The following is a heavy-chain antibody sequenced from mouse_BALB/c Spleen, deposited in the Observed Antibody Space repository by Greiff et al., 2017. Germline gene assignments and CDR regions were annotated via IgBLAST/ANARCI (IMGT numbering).Heavy chain of an antibody. D-gene: IGHD2-14*01. Sequence: QLQESGPELVKPGASVKMSCKASGYTFTSYVMHWVKQKPGQGLEWIGYINPYNDGTKYNEKFKGKATLTSDKSSSTAYMELSSLTSEDSAVYYCARSAYYRYDDGVGYAMDDGGQGTSVTVSS. CDR2: INPYNDGT. CDR3: ARSAYYRYDDGVGYAMDD. J-gene: IGHJ4*01. V-gene: IGHV1-14*01. CDR1: GYTFTSYV.